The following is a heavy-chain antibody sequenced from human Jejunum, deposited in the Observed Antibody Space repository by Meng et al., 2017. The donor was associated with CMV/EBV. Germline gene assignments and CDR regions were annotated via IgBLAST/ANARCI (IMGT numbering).Heavy chain of an antibody. J-gene: IGHJ4*02. V-gene: IGHV7-4-1*02. CDR3: ARGKIAVAGITGDY. CDR2: INTNTGNP. CDR1: GYPFNSYA. Sequence: VESGAGWKKPGASGKVSCKASGYPFNSYAMNWVRQAPGQGLEWMGWINTNTGNPTYAQGFTGRFVFSLDTSVSTAYLQISSLKAEDTAVYYCARGKIAVAGITGDYWGQGTLVTVSS. D-gene: IGHD6-19*01.